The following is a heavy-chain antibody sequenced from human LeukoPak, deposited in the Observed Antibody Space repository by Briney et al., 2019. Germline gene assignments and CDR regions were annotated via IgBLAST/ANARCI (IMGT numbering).Heavy chain of an antibody. CDR3: AKDSGGTYFYYYYYMDV. CDR2: ISAGGDTI. CDR1: GFTFNTYA. J-gene: IGHJ6*03. V-gene: IGHV3-23*01. D-gene: IGHD1-26*01. Sequence: GGSLRLSCAASGFTFNTYAMGLVRQAPGKGLEWVSAISAGGDTIYYADSVKGRFTVSRDNSKNTLYLQINCLRAEDTAVYYCAKDSGGTYFYYYYYMDVWGKGTTVTVSS.